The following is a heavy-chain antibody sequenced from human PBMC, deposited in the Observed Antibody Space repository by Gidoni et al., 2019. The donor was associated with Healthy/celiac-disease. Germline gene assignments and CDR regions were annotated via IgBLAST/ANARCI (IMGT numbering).Heavy chain of an antibody. J-gene: IGHJ4*02. D-gene: IGHD3-10*01. CDR3: ARELWFGELSAPAYFDY. CDR2: VSSSSSTI. Sequence: EVQLVESGGGLVQPGGSPRLSCAASGFTFSSYSMNWVRQDPGKGLEWGSYVSSSSSTIYYADSVKGRFTISRDNAKNSLYLQMNSLRDEDTAVYYCARELWFGELSAPAYFDYWGQGTLVTVSS. V-gene: IGHV3-48*02. CDR1: GFTFSSYS.